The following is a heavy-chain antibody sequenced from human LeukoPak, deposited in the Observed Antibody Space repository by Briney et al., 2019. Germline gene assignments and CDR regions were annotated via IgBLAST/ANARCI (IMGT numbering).Heavy chain of an antibody. CDR3: ARVSGLVVVGATGRGYYFDY. CDR1: GGSISSYY. D-gene: IGHD1-26*01. Sequence: SETLSPTCTVSGGSISSYYWSWIRQPPGKGLEWIGYIYHSGSTYYNPSLKSRVTISVDRSKNQFSLKLSSVTAADTAVYYCARVSGLVVVGATGRGYYFDYWGQGTLVTVSS. V-gene: IGHV4-59*12. CDR2: IYHSGST. J-gene: IGHJ4*02.